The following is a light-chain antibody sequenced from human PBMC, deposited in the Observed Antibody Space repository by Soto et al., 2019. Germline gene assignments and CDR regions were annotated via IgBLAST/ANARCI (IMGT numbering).Light chain of an antibody. CDR3: QQYASSVT. J-gene: IGKJ1*01. Sequence: PGDRATLSCRASQSFSSTFFAWYQQKPGQAPRLLIYGASSRATGIPDRCSGSGSGTDFTLTISRLEPEDFAVYYCQQYASSVTFGQGTKVESK. CDR2: GAS. CDR1: QSFSSTF. V-gene: IGKV3-20*01.